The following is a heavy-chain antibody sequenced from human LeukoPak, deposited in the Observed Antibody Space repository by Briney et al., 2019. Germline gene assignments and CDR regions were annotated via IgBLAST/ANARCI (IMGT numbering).Heavy chain of an antibody. Sequence: GGSLRLSCAASGFTFSSYSMNWVRQAPGKGLEWVSSISSSSSYIYYADSAKGRFTISRDNAKNSLYLQMNSLRAEDTAVYYCARVPHKGIAVAGYYFDYWGQGTLSPSPQ. CDR1: GFTFSSYS. CDR3: ARVPHKGIAVAGYYFDY. D-gene: IGHD6-19*01. V-gene: IGHV3-21*01. J-gene: IGHJ4*02. CDR2: ISSSSSYI.